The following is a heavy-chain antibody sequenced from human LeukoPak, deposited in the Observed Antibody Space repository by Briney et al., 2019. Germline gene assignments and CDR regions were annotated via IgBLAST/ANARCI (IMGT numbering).Heavy chain of an antibody. Sequence: GGSLRLSCAASGFTVSSNYMSWVRQAPGKGLEWVSVIYSGGSTYYADSVKGRFTISRDNSKNTLYLQMNSLRAEDTAVYYCTKSTLMMGGWFDPWGQGTLVTVSS. J-gene: IGHJ5*02. CDR3: TKSTLMMGGWFDP. V-gene: IGHV3-66*02. CDR2: IYSGGST. D-gene: IGHD3-16*01. CDR1: GFTVSSNY.